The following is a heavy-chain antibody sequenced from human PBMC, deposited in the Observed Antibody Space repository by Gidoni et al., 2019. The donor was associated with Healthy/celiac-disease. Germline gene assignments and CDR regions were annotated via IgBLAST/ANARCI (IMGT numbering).Heavy chain of an antibody. D-gene: IGHD3-16*01. J-gene: IGHJ4*02. CDR3: AHSGGTGPVDY. CDR2: IYWNDDK. Sequence: QLTLKESGPTLVKPTQTLPLTCTFSGFSLSTSGVGVGWILPPPGKALEWLALIYWNDDKRYSPSLKSRLTITKETSKDQVVLTMTNMDPVDTATYYCAHSGGTGPVDYWGQGTLVTVSS. CDR1: GFSLSTSGVG. V-gene: IGHV2-5*01.